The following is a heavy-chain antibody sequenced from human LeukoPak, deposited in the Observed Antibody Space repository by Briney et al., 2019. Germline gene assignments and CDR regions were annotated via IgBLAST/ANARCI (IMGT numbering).Heavy chain of an antibody. Sequence: PGRSLRLSCAASGFTIDDYAMHWVRQAPGKGLEWVSGISWNSGSIGYADSVKGRFTISRDNAKNSLYLQMNSLRAEDTALYYCAKGGYCSSTSCYFDYWGQGTLVTVSS. J-gene: IGHJ4*02. V-gene: IGHV3-9*01. CDR2: ISWNSGSI. D-gene: IGHD2-2*01. CDR1: GFTIDDYA. CDR3: AKGGYCSSTSCYFDY.